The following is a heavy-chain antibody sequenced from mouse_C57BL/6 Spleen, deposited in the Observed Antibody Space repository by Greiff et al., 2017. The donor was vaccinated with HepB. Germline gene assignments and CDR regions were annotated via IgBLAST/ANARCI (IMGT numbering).Heavy chain of an antibody. J-gene: IGHJ1*03. CDR1: GYTFTSYW. V-gene: IGHV1-72*01. Sequence: QVQLQQPGAELVKPGASVKLSCKASGYTFTSYWMHWVKQRPGRGLGWIGRIDPNSGGTKYNEKFKSKATLTVDKPSSTAYMQLSSLTSEDSAVYFCAITTVVATYWYFDVWGTGTTVTVSS. CDR2: IDPNSGGT. D-gene: IGHD1-1*01. CDR3: AITTVVATYWYFDV.